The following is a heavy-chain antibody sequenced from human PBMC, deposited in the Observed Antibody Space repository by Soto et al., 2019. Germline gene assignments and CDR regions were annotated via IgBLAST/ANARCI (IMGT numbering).Heavy chain of an antibody. J-gene: IGHJ6*02. CDR2: IHPSGTST. V-gene: IGHV1-46*01. D-gene: IGHD4-4*01. CDR1: GYTFTNYY. Sequence: QVQLVQSGAEVKRPGASVKVSCKSSGYTFTNYYMHWVRQAPGQGLEWMGIIHPSGTSTTYAQKFQGRVTMPGDTSTSRLYMELSSLSSEDTAVYYCARVGDPLQVNFYYGMDVWGQGTTVTVSS. CDR3: ARVGDPLQVNFYYGMDV.